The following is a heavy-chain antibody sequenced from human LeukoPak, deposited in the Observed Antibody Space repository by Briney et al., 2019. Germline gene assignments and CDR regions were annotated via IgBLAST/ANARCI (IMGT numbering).Heavy chain of an antibody. CDR3: ARLVVRDWGESYGMDV. J-gene: IGHJ6*02. CDR2: IDPSDSYT. D-gene: IGHD3-16*01. CDR1: GYSFTSYW. V-gene: IGHV5-10-1*01. Sequence: RLGESLKISCKGSGYSFTSYWISWVRQMPGKGLEWMGRIDPSDSYTNYSPSFQGHVTISADKSISTAYLQWSSLKASDTAMYYCARLVVRDWGESYGMDVWGQGTTVTVPS.